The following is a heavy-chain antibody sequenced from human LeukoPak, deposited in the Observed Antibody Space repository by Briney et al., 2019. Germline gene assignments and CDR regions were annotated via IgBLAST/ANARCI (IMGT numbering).Heavy chain of an antibody. J-gene: IGHJ4*02. V-gene: IGHV4-34*01. D-gene: IGHD3-22*01. Sequence: SETLSLTCAVYGGSFSGYYWSWIRQPPGKGLEWIGEINHSGSTNYNPSLKSRVTISVDTSKNQFSLKLSSVTAADTAVCYCARGHYYDSSGYPYYFDYWGQGTLVTVSS. CDR1: GGSFSGYY. CDR3: ARGHYYDSSGYPYYFDY. CDR2: INHSGST.